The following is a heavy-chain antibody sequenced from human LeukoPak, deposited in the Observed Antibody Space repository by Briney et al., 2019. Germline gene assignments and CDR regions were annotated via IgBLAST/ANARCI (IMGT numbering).Heavy chain of an antibody. D-gene: IGHD3-16*01. V-gene: IGHV3-73*01. CDR3: IRHIEYVAPGS. CDR1: GFGFAGSA. CDR2: IRSRDKNYAT. J-gene: IGHJ5*02. Sequence: GGSLRLSCAASGFGFAGSAVHWVRQTSGRGLEWIGCIRSRDKNYATIYGASARGRFTISRDDSRNTASLQMNSLNTEDTAVYYCIRHIEYVAPGSWGQGTLVTVSS.